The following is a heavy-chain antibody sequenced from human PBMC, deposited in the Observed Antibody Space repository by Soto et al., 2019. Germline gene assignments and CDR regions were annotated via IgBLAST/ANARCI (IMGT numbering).Heavy chain of an antibody. D-gene: IGHD6-13*01. CDR2: INHSGST. CDR1: RGSVWSYD. Sequence: PSCSLALTCAVCRGSVWSYDVAVIRQPPGKGLEWIGEINHSGSTNYNPARKSQVTISVDTSKNQFSLKLSSVTAADTDVYYCARGLRIRSSWYRNHDFDIWGQGTMVPVS. CDR3: ARGLRIRSSWYRNHDFDI. J-gene: IGHJ3*02. V-gene: IGHV4-34*01.